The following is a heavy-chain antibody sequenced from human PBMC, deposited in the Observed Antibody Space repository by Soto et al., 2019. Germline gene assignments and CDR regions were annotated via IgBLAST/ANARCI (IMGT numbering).Heavy chain of an antibody. J-gene: IGHJ5*02. CDR1: GYTLTELS. CDR3: VVVAATLPWFDP. V-gene: IGHV1-24*01. D-gene: IGHD2-15*01. Sequence: GASVKVSCKVSGYTLTELSMHWVRQAPGKGLEWMGGFDPEDGETIYAQKFQGRVTMTEDTSTDTAYMELSSLRSEDTAVYYCVVVAATLPWFDPWGQGTLVTVSS. CDR2: FDPEDGET.